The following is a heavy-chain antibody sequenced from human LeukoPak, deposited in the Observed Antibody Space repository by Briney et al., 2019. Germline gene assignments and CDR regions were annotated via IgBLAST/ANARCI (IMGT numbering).Heavy chain of an antibody. J-gene: IGHJ5*02. V-gene: IGHV3-74*03. Sequence: GGSLRLSCAASGFTFSSYWMHWVRHVPGKGLVWVARINTYGTSTTYGVSVEGRFTISRDNAKNTLYLEMHSLRDDDTAVYYCARGSTTVTTKDWFDPWGQGTQVTVSS. CDR2: INTYGTST. CDR1: GFTFSSYW. D-gene: IGHD4-17*01. CDR3: ARGSTTVTTKDWFDP.